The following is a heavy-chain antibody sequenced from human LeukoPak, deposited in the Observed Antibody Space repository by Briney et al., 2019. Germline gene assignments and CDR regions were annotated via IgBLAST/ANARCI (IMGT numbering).Heavy chain of an antibody. Sequence: PGGSLRLSCAASGFTFTRYWMVWVRQAPGKGLEGVANIKHDGSDKNYVDSVKGRFTISRDNAENLLYLQMNSLRAEDTAVYFCAREDWGPDYWGQGTLVTVSS. J-gene: IGHJ4*02. D-gene: IGHD7-27*01. V-gene: IGHV3-7*01. CDR2: IKHDGSDK. CDR3: AREDWGPDY. CDR1: GFTFTRYW.